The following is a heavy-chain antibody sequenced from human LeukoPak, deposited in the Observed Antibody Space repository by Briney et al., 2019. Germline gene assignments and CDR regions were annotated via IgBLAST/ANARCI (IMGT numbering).Heavy chain of an antibody. J-gene: IGHJ6*03. CDR2: ISSSSSYI. V-gene: IGHV3-21*01. CDR3: ARDSSDGLDYYYYYMDV. Sequence: GGSLRLSCAASGFTFSNYGMNWVRQAPGKGLEWVSSISSSSSYIYYADSVKGRFTISRDNAKNSLYLQMNSLRAEDTAVYYCARDSSDGLDYYYYYMDVWGKGTTVTVSS. CDR1: GFTFSNYG. D-gene: IGHD6-6*01.